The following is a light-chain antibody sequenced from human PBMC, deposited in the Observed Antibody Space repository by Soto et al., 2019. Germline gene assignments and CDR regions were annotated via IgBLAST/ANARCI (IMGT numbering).Light chain of an antibody. J-gene: IGLJ2*01. CDR3: AAWDDSLNGPV. Sequence: QSVLTQPPSASGTPGQGVTISCSGSSSNIGSNTVNWYQQLPGTAPKLLFYSNNQRPSGVPDRFSGSKSDTSASLAISGLQSEDEADYYCAAWDDSLNGPVFGGGTKLTVL. CDR1: SSNIGSNT. CDR2: SNN. V-gene: IGLV1-44*01.